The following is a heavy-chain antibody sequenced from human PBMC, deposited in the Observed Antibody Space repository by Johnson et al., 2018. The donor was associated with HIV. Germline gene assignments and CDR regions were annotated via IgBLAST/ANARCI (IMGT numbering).Heavy chain of an antibody. D-gene: IGHD3-22*01. CDR1: GFTFSNYW. CDR3: ARAEYYYDTTGYYGAFDI. V-gene: IGHV3-74*01. Sequence: VQLVESGGGLVQPGGSLRLSCVASGFTFSNYWMQWVRQAPGKGLVWVSRINSDGSSTTYADSVKGRFTISRDNAKNTLYLQMNSLRAEDRAVYYCARAEYYYDTTGYYGAFDIWGQGTMVTVSS. CDR2: INSDGSST. J-gene: IGHJ3*02.